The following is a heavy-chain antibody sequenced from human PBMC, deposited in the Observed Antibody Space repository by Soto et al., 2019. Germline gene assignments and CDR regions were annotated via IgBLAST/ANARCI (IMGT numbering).Heavy chain of an antibody. V-gene: IGHV3-15*07. CDR3: TPDADGIAVAGTYYYYYGMDV. D-gene: IGHD6-19*01. CDR1: GFTFSNAW. CDR2: IKSKTDGGTT. J-gene: IGHJ6*02. Sequence: EVQLVESGGGLVKPGGSLRLSCAASGFTFSNAWMNWVRQAPGKGLEWVGRIKSKTDGGTTDYAAPVKGRFTISRDDSKNPLYLQMNSLKTEDTAVYYCTPDADGIAVAGTYYYYYGMDVWGQGTTVTVSS.